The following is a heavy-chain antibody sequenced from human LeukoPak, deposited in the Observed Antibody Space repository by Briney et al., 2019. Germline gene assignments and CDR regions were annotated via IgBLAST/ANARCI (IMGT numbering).Heavy chain of an antibody. CDR3: ARRYTASPGERFDY. D-gene: IGHD2-2*02. CDR1: GGSISTYY. V-gene: IGHV4-59*08. Sequence: SETLSLTCTVSGGSISTYYWTWIRQPPGKGLEWIGYIYSSGNTNYNPSPSSRVTISLDTSKNQFSLMLRSLTAADTAVYYCARRYTASPGERFDYWGQGILVTVSS. J-gene: IGHJ4*02. CDR2: IYSSGNT.